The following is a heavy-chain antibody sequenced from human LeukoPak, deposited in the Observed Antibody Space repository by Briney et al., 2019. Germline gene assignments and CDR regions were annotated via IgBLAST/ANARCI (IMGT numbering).Heavy chain of an antibody. CDR2: IYHSGST. V-gene: IGHV4-4*02. CDR1: GDSISSSNW. J-gene: IGHJ5*02. Sequence: SETLSLTCAVSGDSISSSNWWSWVRQPPGKGLEWIGEIYHSGSTNYNPSLKSRVTMSLDKSKNQFSLNLTSVTAADTAVYYCAREAAGQWFDPWGQGTLVTVSS. D-gene: IGHD6-25*01. CDR3: AREAAGQWFDP.